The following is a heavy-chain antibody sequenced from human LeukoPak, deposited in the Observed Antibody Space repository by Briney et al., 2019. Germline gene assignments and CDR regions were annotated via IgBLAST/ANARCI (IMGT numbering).Heavy chain of an antibody. V-gene: IGHV3-7*01. Sequence: GGSLRLSCAASGFTFSSCWMSWVRQAPGKGLQEVANMKQDRSQTYYEESVKGRFTISRDTVKNSLYLQMNSLRAEDTAVYYCASGDYFASGSYSDSWGTGILVTVSS. CDR1: GFTFSSCW. J-gene: IGHJ4*02. CDR3: ASGDYFASGSYSDS. CDR2: MKQDRSQT. D-gene: IGHD3-10*01.